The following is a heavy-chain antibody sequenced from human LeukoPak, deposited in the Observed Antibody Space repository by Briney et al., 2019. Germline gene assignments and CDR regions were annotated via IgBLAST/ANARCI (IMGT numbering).Heavy chain of an antibody. CDR2: TYYRSKWYN. CDR3: ARDRGVVTAHDAFDI. V-gene: IGHV6-1*01. J-gene: IGHJ3*02. D-gene: IGHD2-21*02. CDR1: GDSVSSNSAA. Sequence: SQTLSLTCAISGDSVSSNSAAWNWIRQSPSRGLEWLGRTYYRSKWYNDYAVSVKSRITINPDTSKNQFSLKLSSVTAADTAVYYCARDRGVVTAHDAFDIWGQGTMVTVSS.